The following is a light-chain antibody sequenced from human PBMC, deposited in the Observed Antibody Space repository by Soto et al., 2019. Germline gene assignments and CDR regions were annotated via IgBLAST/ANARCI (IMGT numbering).Light chain of an antibody. CDR1: QSVVFSDGNIY. CDR2: KVS. Sequence: DVVLTQSPLYLPVALGQPASISCRSSQSVVFSDGNIYLNWFQQRPGQSPRRLIYKVSNRDSGVPDRFSGSGSGTDFTLRISRVEAEDVGVYYCMQGTRWLWTFGQGTKVEIK. J-gene: IGKJ1*01. CDR3: MQGTRWLWT. V-gene: IGKV2-30*01.